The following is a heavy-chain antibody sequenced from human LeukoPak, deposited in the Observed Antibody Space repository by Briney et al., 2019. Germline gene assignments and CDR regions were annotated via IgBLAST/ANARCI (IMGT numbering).Heavy chain of an antibody. CDR2: INGYNGNT. J-gene: IGHJ3*02. CDR1: AYTFSTVN. CDR3: ARDRIPAAYPDSFDI. Sequence: GASVKVSCRASAYTFSTVNINWVRQAPGQGLEWMGSINGYNGNTNYAQNIKDRVIMTADSSTNTAYMELRNLRSDDTALYYCARDRIPAAYPDSFDIWGQGTMVTVFS. V-gene: IGHV1-18*01. D-gene: IGHD2-2*01.